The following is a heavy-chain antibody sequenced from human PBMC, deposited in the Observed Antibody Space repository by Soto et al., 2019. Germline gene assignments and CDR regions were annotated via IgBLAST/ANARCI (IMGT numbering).Heavy chain of an antibody. CDR2: IWYDGTSK. CDR3: ARDQGVVIIKDH. Sequence: QVQLVESGGGVVQPGRSLRLSCAASGFTFRNHAMHWVRQAQGKGLEWVGLIWYDGTSKYYADSVKGRFTISRDNSKNTLYLEMNSLRVEDTAIYYCARDQGVVIIKDHWGQGTLVTVSS. D-gene: IGHD6-6*01. V-gene: IGHV3-33*08. J-gene: IGHJ4*02. CDR1: GFTFRNHA.